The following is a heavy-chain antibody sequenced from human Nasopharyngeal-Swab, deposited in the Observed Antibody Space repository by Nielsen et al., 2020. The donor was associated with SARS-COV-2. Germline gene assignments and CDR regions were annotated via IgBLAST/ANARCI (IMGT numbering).Heavy chain of an antibody. J-gene: IGHJ6*02. D-gene: IGHD7-27*01. V-gene: IGHV4-39*07. CDR3: ARGTTGVLDV. Sequence: RQAPGKGLEWIGSIYYSGTTNYNPSLKSRVTISVDKSKNQFSLKLTSVTAADTAVYYCARGTTGVLDVWGQGTTVTVSS. CDR2: IYYSGTT.